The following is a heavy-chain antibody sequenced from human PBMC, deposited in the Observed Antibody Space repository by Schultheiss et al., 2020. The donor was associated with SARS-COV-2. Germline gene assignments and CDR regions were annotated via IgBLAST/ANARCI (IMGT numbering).Heavy chain of an antibody. CDR3: ARGNDFVYFFDS. J-gene: IGHJ4*02. CDR1: GDSISNYY. Sequence: SETLSLTCSVSGDSISNYYWSWIRQSPGRGLEWIGYIYYSGSTKYNPSLKSRVIISADTSKNQLSLRLTSVTAADTAVYYCARGNDFVYFFDSWGQGTLVTVSS. D-gene: IGHD3-3*01. V-gene: IGHV4-59*01. CDR2: IYYSGST.